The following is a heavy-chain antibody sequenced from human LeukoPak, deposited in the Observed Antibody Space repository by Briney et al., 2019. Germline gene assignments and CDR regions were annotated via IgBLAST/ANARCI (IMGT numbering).Heavy chain of an antibody. V-gene: IGHV3-53*01. D-gene: IGHD3-22*01. J-gene: IGHJ4*02. Sequence: GGSLRLSCTVSGFTVSSNSMSWVRQAPGKGLEWVSFIYSDNTHYSDSVKGRFTISRDNAKNSLYLQMNSLRAEDTALYYCAREKKDSSGYSYYFDYWGQGTLVTVSS. CDR1: GFTVSSNS. CDR2: IYSDNT. CDR3: AREKKDSSGYSYYFDY.